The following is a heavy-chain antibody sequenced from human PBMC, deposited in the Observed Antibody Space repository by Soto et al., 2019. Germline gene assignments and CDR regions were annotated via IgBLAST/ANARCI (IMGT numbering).Heavy chain of an antibody. V-gene: IGHV3-48*02. CDR2: ISSSSSTI. D-gene: IGHD6-6*01. J-gene: IGHJ6*02. CDR3: ARPEYSSSSYGMDV. Sequence: VQLVESGGGLVQPGGSLRLSCAASGFTFSSYSMNWVRQAPGKGLEWVSYISSSSSTIYYADSVKGRFTISRDNAKNSLYLQMNSLRDEDTAVYYCARPEYSSSSYGMDVWGQGTKVTVSS. CDR1: GFTFSSYS.